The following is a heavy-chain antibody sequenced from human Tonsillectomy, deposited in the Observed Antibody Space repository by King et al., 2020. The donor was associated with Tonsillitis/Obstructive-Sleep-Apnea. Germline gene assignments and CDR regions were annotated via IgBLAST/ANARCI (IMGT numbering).Heavy chain of an antibody. D-gene: IGHD3-22*01. CDR2: IYYSGST. CDR1: GGSISSYY. V-gene: IGHV4-59*08. Sequence: QLQESGPGLVKPSETLSLTCTVSGGSISSYYWSWIRQPPGKGLEWIGYIYYSGSTNYNPSLKSRVTISVDTSKNQFSLKLSSVTAADTAVYYCARRASSGYYDYWGQGPLVTVSS. CDR3: ARRASSGYYDY. J-gene: IGHJ4*02.